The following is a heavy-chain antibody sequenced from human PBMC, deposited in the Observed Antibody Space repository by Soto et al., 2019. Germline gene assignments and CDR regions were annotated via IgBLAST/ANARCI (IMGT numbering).Heavy chain of an antibody. CDR1: GGSISSGGYS. CDR2: IYHSGST. Sequence: QLQLQESGSGLVKPSQTLSLTCAVSGGSISSGGYSWSWIRQPPGKGLEWIGYIYHSGSTYYNPSLKSRVTISVDRSKNQFSLKLSSVTAAATAVYYCARVGIAAAGWFDPWGQGTLVTVSS. V-gene: IGHV4-30-2*01. D-gene: IGHD6-13*01. CDR3: ARVGIAAAGWFDP. J-gene: IGHJ5*02.